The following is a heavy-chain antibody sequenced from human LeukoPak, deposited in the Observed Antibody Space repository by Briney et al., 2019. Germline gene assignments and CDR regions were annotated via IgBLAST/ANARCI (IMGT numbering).Heavy chain of an antibody. Sequence: SVKVSCKASGGTFSSYAISWVRQAPGQGLEWMGGIIPIFGTANYAQKFQGRVTITADKPTSTAYMELSSLRSEDTAVYYCATYGSGSYYYYYMDVWGKGTTVTVSS. V-gene: IGHV1-69*06. CDR2: IIPIFGTA. CDR3: ATYGSGSYYYYYMDV. CDR1: GGTFSSYA. J-gene: IGHJ6*03. D-gene: IGHD3-10*01.